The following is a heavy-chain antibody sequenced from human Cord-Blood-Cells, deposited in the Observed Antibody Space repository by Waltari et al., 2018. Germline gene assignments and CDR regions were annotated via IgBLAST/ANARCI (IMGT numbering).Heavy chain of an antibody. V-gene: IGHV1-18*01. CDR3: ARVGCSSTSCYTLNWFDP. J-gene: IGHJ5*02. Sequence: QVQLVQSGAEVKKPGASVKVSCKASGYTFTSYGISWVRRAPGHGLEWMGWIRAYNGKTNYAQKLKGRATMTNNSSTSIDYMELRSFRSDDTAVYYCARVGCSSTSCYTLNWFDPWGQGTLVTVSS. D-gene: IGHD2-2*02. CDR2: IRAYNGKT. CDR1: GYTFTSYG.